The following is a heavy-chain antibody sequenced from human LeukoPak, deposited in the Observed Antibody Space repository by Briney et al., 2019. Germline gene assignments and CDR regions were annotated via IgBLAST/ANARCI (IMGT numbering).Heavy chain of an antibody. J-gene: IGHJ4*02. CDR2: ISYDGSNK. V-gene: IGHV3-30*18. CDR1: GFTFSSYG. D-gene: IGHD3-22*01. CDR3: AKDSATMIVVVTLYFDY. Sequence: GGSLRLSCAASGFTFSSYGMHWVRQAPGKGLEWVAVISYDGSNKYYADSVKGRFTISRDISKNTLYLQMNSLRAEDTAVYYCAKDSATMIVVVTLYFDYWGQGTLVTVSS.